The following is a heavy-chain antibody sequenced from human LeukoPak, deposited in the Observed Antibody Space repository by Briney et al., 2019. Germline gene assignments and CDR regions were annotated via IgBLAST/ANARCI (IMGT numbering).Heavy chain of an antibody. J-gene: IGHJ4*02. CDR3: ARARNLGYCSTAGCYEFDY. Sequence: GSLRLSCAASGFTFSSYWMSWVRQAPGKGLEWVANIKQDGSEKYYVDSVKGRFTISRDNAKNSLYLQMNSLRAEDTAVYYCARARNLGYCSTAGCYEFDYWGQGTLVTVSS. D-gene: IGHD2-2*03. CDR2: IKQDGSEK. CDR1: GFTFSSYW. V-gene: IGHV3-7*01.